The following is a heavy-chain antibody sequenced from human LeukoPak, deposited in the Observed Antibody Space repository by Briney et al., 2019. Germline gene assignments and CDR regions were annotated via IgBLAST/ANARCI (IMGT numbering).Heavy chain of an antibody. V-gene: IGHV3-23*01. CDR3: AKASRQGAVASPLDY. D-gene: IGHD6-19*01. CDR2: IGGDGGRT. Sequence: GGSLRLSCAASGFMFTTYAMSWVRQAPGKGLEWVSAIGGDGGRTYYADSVKGRFTISRDNSKDTAFLQMNSLRAEDTAVYYCAKASRQGAVASPLDYWGQGTLVTVSS. J-gene: IGHJ4*02. CDR1: GFMFTTYA.